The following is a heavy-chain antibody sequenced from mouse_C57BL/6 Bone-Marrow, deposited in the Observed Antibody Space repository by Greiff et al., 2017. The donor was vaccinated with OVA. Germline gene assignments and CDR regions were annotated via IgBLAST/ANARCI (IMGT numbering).Heavy chain of an antibody. CDR1: GFTFSSYT. V-gene: IGHV5-9*01. CDR2: ISGGGGNT. CDR3: ARQGGEWVFAN. Sequence: EVQGVESGGGLVKPGGSLKLSCAASGFTFSSYTMSWVRQTPEKRLEWVATISGGGGNTYYPDSVKGRFTISRDNAKNTLYLQMSSLRSEDTALYYCARQGGEWVFANWGQGTLGTVSA. J-gene: IGHJ3*01.